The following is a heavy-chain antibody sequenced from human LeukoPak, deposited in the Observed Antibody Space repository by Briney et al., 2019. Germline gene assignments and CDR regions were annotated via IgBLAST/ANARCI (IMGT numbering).Heavy chain of an antibody. J-gene: IGHJ6*02. Sequence: PSETLSLTCTVSGSSISSYYWSWIRQPPGKGLEWIGYIYSSGSTDYNPSLKSRVTISVDTSKNQFSLKLNSVTAADTAVYYCARCSSTSKFYYNGMDVWGQGTTVTVSS. CDR2: IYSSGST. CDR3: ARCSSTSKFYYNGMDV. D-gene: IGHD2-2*01. CDR1: GSSISSYY. V-gene: IGHV4-59*01.